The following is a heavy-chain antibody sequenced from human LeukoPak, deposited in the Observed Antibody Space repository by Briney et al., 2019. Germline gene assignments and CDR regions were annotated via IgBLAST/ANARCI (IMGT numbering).Heavy chain of an antibody. Sequence: GGSLRLSCAASGFTFSSYSMNWVRQAPGKGLEWVSPISSSSSYIYYADSVKGRFTISRDNAKNSLYLQMNSLRAEDTAVYYCAREVAVVRSSGWSFFDYWGQGTLVTVSS. CDR2: ISSSSSYI. D-gene: IGHD6-19*01. V-gene: IGHV3-21*04. CDR1: GFTFSSYS. J-gene: IGHJ4*02. CDR3: AREVAVVRSSGWSFFDY.